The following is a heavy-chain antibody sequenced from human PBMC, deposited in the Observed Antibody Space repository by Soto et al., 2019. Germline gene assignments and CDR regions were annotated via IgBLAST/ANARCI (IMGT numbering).Heavy chain of an antibody. J-gene: IGHJ6*02. V-gene: IGHV1-69*13. CDR1: GCTFSSYA. CDR2: IIPIFGTA. CDR3: ARGRPPSSGWYPDYYYYGMDV. Sequence: ASVTVSCKASGCTFSSYAISWVRQAPGQGLEWMGGIIPIFGTANYAQKFQGRVTITADESTTTAYMELSSLRSEDTAVYYCARGRPPSSGWYPDYYYYGMDVWGQGTTVTVSS. D-gene: IGHD6-19*01.